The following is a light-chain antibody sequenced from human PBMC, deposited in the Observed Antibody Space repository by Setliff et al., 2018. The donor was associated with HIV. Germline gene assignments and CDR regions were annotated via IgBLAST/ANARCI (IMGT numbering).Light chain of an antibody. CDR1: SSDIGGYNY. J-gene: IGLJ1*01. V-gene: IGLV2-14*01. CDR3: STYTASPTSVYV. Sequence: QSVLTQPASASGSPGQSITISCTGTSSDIGGYNYVSWYQQHPGKVPKLMIYDVSNRPSGVSDRFSGSKSGNTASLTISGLQTEDEAVYYCSTYTASPTSVYVFGTGTKVTVL. CDR2: DVS.